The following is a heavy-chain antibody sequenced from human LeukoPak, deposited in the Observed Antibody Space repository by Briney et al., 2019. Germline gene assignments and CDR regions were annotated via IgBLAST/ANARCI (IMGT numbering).Heavy chain of an antibody. Sequence: SVKVSCKASGGTFSSYAISLVRQAPGQGLEWMGGIIPIFGTANYAQKFQGRVTITADESTSTAYMELSSLRSEDTAVYYCARDGRSYCSSTSCHVGFDYWGQGTLVTVSS. CDR1: GGTFSSYA. D-gene: IGHD2-2*01. J-gene: IGHJ4*02. CDR2: IIPIFGTA. CDR3: ARDGRSYCSSTSCHVGFDY. V-gene: IGHV1-69*13.